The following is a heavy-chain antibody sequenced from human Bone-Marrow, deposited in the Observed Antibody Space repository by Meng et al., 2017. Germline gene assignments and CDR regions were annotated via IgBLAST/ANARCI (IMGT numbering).Heavy chain of an antibody. CDR3: ARGGFDSSGYSFKRTDAFDI. V-gene: IGHV1-8*01. CDR2: MNPNSGNT. Sequence: ASVKVSCKASGYTFTSYYINWVRQATGQGLEWMGWMNPNSGNTGYAQKFQGRVTMTRNTSISTAYMELSSLRSEDTAVYHCARGGFDSSGYSFKRTDAFDIWGQGTMVTVSS. J-gene: IGHJ3*02. CDR1: GYTFTSYY. D-gene: IGHD3-22*01.